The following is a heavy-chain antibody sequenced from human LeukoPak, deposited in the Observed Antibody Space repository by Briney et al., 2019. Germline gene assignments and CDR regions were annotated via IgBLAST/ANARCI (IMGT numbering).Heavy chain of an antibody. CDR3: ARHSSSAQGYGLGGYYYYMDV. J-gene: IGHJ6*03. CDR1: GFTFSRYG. V-gene: IGHV3-23*01. Sequence: GGSLRLSCAVSGFTFSRYGMSWVRQAPGTALEWVSGISSGGGSTYYADSVKGRFTISRDNSKNTLSLQMSSLRAEDTAVYYCARHSSSAQGYGLGGYYYYMDVWGKGTTVTISS. CDR2: ISSGGGST. D-gene: IGHD3-10*01.